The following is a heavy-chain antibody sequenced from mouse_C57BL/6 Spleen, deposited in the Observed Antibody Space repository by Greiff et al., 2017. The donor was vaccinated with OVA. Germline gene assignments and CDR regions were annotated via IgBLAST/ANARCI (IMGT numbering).Heavy chain of an antibody. J-gene: IGHJ2*01. V-gene: IGHV14-1*01. CDR2: IDPEDGDT. Sequence: VHVKQSGAELVRPGASVKLSCTASGFNIKDYYMHWVKQRPEQGLEWIGRIDPEDGDTEYAPKFQGKATMTADTSSNTAYLQLSSLTSEDTAVYYCTTYDYPYFDYWGQGTTLTVSS. CDR3: TTYDYPYFDY. CDR1: GFNIKDYY. D-gene: IGHD2-4*01.